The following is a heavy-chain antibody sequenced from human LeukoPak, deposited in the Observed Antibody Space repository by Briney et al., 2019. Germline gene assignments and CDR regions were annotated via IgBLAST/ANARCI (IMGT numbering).Heavy chain of an antibody. D-gene: IGHD2-2*01. V-gene: IGHV4-4*02. CDR3: ARVLAGEYCSSTSCWADAFDI. CDR2: IYHSGST. Sequence: SETLSLTCAVSGGSISSSNWWSWVRQPPGKGLEWIGEIYHSGSTNYNPSLKSRVTISVDTSKNQSSLKLSSVTAADTAVYYCARVLAGEYCSSTSCWADAFDIWGQGTMVTVSS. J-gene: IGHJ3*02. CDR1: GGSISSSNW.